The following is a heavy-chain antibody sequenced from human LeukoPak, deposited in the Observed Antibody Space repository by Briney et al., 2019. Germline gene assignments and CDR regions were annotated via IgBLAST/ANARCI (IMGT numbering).Heavy chain of an antibody. CDR1: GVSISSSNSY. J-gene: IGHJ4*02. D-gene: IGHD3-9*01. CDR3: ARDGRRFFDWLLQGGSFDY. CDR2: IYYTGNT. Sequence: PSETLSLTCTVSGVSISSSNSYWGWIRQPPGKGLEWIGSIYYTGNTYYNASLKSRVTISIDTSKNQISLRLTSVTATDTAMYYCARDGRRFFDWLLQGGSFDYWGQGTLVTVSS. V-gene: IGHV4-39*02.